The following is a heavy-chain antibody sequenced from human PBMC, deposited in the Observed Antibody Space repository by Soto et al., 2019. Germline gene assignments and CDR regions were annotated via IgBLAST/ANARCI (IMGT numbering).Heavy chain of an antibody. D-gene: IGHD2-2*01. CDR2: IYSSGTT. Sequence: PSETLSLTCTVSGGSISGYYWTWIRQAAGKGLEWIGRIYSSGTTKYNPSLKSRVTMSLDTSKNQFSLRLSSVTATDTAVYYCARGQRFSDWFDPWGPGTLVTVYS. CDR1: GGSISGYY. CDR3: ARGQRFSDWFDP. J-gene: IGHJ5*02. V-gene: IGHV4-4*07.